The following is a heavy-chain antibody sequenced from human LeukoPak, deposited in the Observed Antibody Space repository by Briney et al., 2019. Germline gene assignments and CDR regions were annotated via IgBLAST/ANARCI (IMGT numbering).Heavy chain of an antibody. CDR3: ARRAGGYSHPYDY. V-gene: IGHV3-53*01. J-gene: IGHJ4*02. D-gene: IGHD4-23*01. Sequence: GGSLRLSCAASGFTVSSNCMSWVRQAPGKGLEWVSLIYSDGTTYYADSVKGRFTISRDNSKNTLYLQMNSLRAEDTAVYYCARRAGGYSHPYDYRGQGTLVTVSS. CDR2: IYSDGTT. CDR1: GFTVSSNC.